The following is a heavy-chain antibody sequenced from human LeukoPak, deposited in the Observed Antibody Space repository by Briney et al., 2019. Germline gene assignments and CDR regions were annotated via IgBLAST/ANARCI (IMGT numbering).Heavy chain of an antibody. CDR3: ASSTSNNFDY. CDR2: MNPNSGNT. D-gene: IGHD2/OR15-2a*01. J-gene: IGHJ4*02. Sequence: INXXXXAXXXXLEWMGWMNPNSGNTGYAQKFQGRVTMTRNTSISTAYMELSSLRSEDTAVYYCASSTSNNFDYWGQGTLVTVSS. V-gene: IGHV1-8*01.